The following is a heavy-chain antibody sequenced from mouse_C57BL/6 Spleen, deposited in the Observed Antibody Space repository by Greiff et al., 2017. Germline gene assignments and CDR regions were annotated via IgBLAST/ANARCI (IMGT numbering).Heavy chain of an antibody. D-gene: IGHD2-1*01. CDR2: LYPGDGDT. Sequence: QVQLQQSGPELVKPGASVKISCKASGYAFSSSWMNWVKQRPGKGLEWIGRLYPGDGDTNYNGKFKGKATLTADKSSSTAYMQLSSLTSEDSAVYFCARDGYGNYGYDYWGQGATLTVSS. CDR3: ARDGYGNYGYDY. CDR1: GYAFSSSW. J-gene: IGHJ2*01. V-gene: IGHV1-82*01.